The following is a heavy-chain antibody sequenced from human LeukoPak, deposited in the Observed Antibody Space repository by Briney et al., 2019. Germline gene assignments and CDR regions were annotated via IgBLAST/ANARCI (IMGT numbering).Heavy chain of an antibody. D-gene: IGHD3-16*01. V-gene: IGHV3-7*01. CDR3: ARESQWGSYSRYMDV. CDR2: IKQDGSEK. CDR1: GFTFSSYG. J-gene: IGHJ6*03. Sequence: PGGTLRLSCAASGFTFSSYGMSWVRQAPGKGLEWVANIKQDGSEKYYVDSVKGRFTISREDAKNSLYLQMNSLRAEDTAVYYCARESQWGSYSRYMDVWGKGTTVTVSS.